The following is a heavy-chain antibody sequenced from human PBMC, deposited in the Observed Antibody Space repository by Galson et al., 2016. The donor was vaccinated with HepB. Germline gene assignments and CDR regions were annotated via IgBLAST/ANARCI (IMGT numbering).Heavy chain of an antibody. CDR1: GFTFSKYA. CDR2: IHLAGRDI. J-gene: IGHJ4*02. Sequence: SLRLSCAASGFTFSKYALSWVRQAPGKGLEWISAIHLAGRDIYYSDSVRGRFTISRDDSNNMLYLQMNNLRDEDTAVYYCTKHEVRTHDYLGQGTLATVSS. CDR3: TKHEVRTHDY. V-gene: IGHV3-23*01. D-gene: IGHD3-22*01.